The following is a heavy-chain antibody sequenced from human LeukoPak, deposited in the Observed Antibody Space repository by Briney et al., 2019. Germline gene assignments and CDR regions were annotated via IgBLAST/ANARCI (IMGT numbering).Heavy chain of an antibody. V-gene: IGHV3-7*01. J-gene: IGHJ4*02. Sequence: GGSLRLSCAASGFTFSSYWMSWVRQAPGKGLEWVANIKQDGSEKYYVDSVKGRFTISRDNAKNSLYLQMNSLRAEDTAVYYCARGGLVLRPGPLRSTFDYWGQGTLVTVSS. D-gene: IGHD3-3*01. CDR2: IKQDGSEK. CDR1: GFTFSSYW. CDR3: ARGGLVLRPGPLRSTFDY.